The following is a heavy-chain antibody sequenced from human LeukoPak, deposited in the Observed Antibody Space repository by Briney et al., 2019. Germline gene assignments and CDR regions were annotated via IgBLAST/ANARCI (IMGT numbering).Heavy chain of an antibody. Sequence: GGSLRLSCVASGFTFSSYAMSWVRQAPGKGLEWVANIKQDGSEKHYVDSVKGRFTISRDNAKNSLFLQMNSLRAEDTAVYFCARVKQQLVRLLGRDTTYYYYYYMDVWGKGTTVTVSS. CDR3: ARVKQQLVRLLGRDTTYYYYYYMDV. V-gene: IGHV3-7*01. CDR1: GFTFSSYA. CDR2: IKQDGSEK. D-gene: IGHD6-13*01. J-gene: IGHJ6*03.